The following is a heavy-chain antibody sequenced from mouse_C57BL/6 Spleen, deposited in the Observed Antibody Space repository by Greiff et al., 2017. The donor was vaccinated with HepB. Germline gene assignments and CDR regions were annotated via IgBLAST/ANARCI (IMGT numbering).Heavy chain of an antibody. V-gene: IGHV1-14*01. Sequence: EVQLQQSGPELVKPGASVKMSCKASGYTFTSYVMHWVKQKPGQGLEWIGYIYPYNDGTKYNEKFKGKATLTSDKSSSTAYMELSSLTSEDSAVYYCASRGRPVYGSSYWYFDVWGTGTTVTVSS. CDR1: GYTFTSYV. J-gene: IGHJ1*03. D-gene: IGHD1-1*01. CDR2: IYPYNDGT. CDR3: ASRGRPVYGSSYWYFDV.